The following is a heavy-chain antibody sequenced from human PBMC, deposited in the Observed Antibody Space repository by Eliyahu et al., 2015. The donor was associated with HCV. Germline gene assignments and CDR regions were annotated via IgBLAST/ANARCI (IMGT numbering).Heavy chain of an antibody. CDR2: ISPTNSDT. CDR1: EDIFTNYW. J-gene: IGHJ5*02. CDR3: ARHDYFNSRRLDP. V-gene: IGHV5-51*01. D-gene: IGHD2/OR15-2a*01. Sequence: EVQLVQSGAEVKKPGESLKISCQGSEDIFTNYWIAWVRQMPGKGLEYMGIISPTNSDTRYSPSFQGXVTISADKSINTAYLQWTTLRASDTAIYYCARHDYFNSRRLDPWGQGTSVTVSS.